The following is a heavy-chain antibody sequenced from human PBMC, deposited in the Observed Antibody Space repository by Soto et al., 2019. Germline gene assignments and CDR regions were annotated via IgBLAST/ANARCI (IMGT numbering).Heavy chain of an antibody. CDR3: ARDHDYGDYDYFDY. CDR2: IWYDGSNK. J-gene: IGHJ4*02. CDR1: GFTFSSYG. V-gene: IGHV3-33*01. D-gene: IGHD4-17*01. Sequence: QVQLVESGGGVVQPGRSLRLSCAASGFTFSSYGMHWVRQAPGKGLEWVAVIWYDGSNKYYADSVKGRFTISRDNSKNTLYLQMNSRRAEDTAVYYCARDHDYGDYDYFDYWGQGTLVTVSS.